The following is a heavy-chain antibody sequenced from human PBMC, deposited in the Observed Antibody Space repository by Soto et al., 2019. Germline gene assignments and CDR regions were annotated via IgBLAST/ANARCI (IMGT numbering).Heavy chain of an antibody. CDR3: AKVLGAGFEFHDAFDI. CDR1: GFTFDDYA. D-gene: IGHD1-26*01. J-gene: IGHJ3*02. Sequence: GGSLRLSCAASGFTFDDYAMHWVRQAPGKGLEWVSGISWNSGSIGYADSVKGRFTISRDNAKNSLYLQMNSLRAEDTALYYCAKVLGAGFEFHDAFDIWGQGTMVTVSS. CDR2: ISWNSGSI. V-gene: IGHV3-9*01.